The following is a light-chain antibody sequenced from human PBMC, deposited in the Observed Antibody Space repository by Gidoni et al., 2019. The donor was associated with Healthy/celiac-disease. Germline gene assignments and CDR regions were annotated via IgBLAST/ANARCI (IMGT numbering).Light chain of an antibody. CDR2: GNS. CDR1: SSNIGAGYD. J-gene: IGLJ1*01. V-gene: IGLV1-40*01. Sequence: QSVLTQPPPVSGAPGQRVTISCTGSSSNIGAGYDVHWYQQLPGTAPKLLISGNSNRPSGVPDRFSGSKSGTSASLAITGLQAEDEADYYCQSYDSSLSGFYVFGTGTKVTVL. CDR3: QSYDSSLSGFYV.